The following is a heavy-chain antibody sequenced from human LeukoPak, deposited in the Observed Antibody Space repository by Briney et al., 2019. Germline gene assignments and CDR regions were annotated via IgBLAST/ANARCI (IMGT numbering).Heavy chain of an antibody. Sequence: GGSLRLSCAASEFTFSSYTMNWVRQAPGKGLEWVSSISSSSSYLYYADSLKGRFTISRDNAKNSLHLQMNSLRAEDTAVYYCARAGGDLPYWGQGTLVTVSS. D-gene: IGHD2-21*02. CDR3: ARAGGDLPY. V-gene: IGHV3-21*01. CDR1: EFTFSSYT. CDR2: ISSSSSYL. J-gene: IGHJ4*02.